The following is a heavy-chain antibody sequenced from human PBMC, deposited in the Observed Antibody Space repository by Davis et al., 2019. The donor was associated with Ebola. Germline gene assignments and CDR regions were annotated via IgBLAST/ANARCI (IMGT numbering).Heavy chain of an antibody. V-gene: IGHV5-10-1*01. D-gene: IGHD2-2*01. J-gene: IGHJ6*02. CDR2: IDPSDSYT. CDR3: AIGGSTSRNYYGMDV. CDR1: GYSFTSYW. Sequence: KVSCKGSGYSFTSYWIGWVRQMPGKGLEWMGRIDPSDSYTNYSPSFQGHVTISADKSISTAYLQWSSLKASDTAMYYCAIGGSTSRNYYGMDVWGQGTTVTVSS.